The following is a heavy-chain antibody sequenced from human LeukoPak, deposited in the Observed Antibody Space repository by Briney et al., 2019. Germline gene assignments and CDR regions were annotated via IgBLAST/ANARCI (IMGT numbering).Heavy chain of an antibody. D-gene: IGHD2-21*02. J-gene: IGHJ6*03. CDR3: AKRGGLPPLDYYYYYMDV. V-gene: IGHV3-23*01. CDR2: ISGSGGNT. CDR1: GFTFDDYA. Sequence: GGSLRLSCAASGFTFDDYAMHWVRQAPGKGLEWVSAISGSGGNTYYADSVKGRFTISRDNSKNTLYLQMNSLRAEDTAVYYCAKRGGLPPLDYYYYYMDVWGKGTTVTVSS.